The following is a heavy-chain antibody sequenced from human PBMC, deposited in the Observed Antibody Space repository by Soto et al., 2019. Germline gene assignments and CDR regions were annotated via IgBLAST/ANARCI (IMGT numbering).Heavy chain of an antibody. CDR1: GFSFSSYW. D-gene: IGHD1-26*01. Sequence: GSLRLSCAASGFSFSSYWMHWVRQVPGKGLVWVSRINSDGSTTTYADSVKGRFTISRDNAKNTLYLQMNSLRVEDTAVYYCARVLPGSYNWFDPWGQATLVTVSS. CDR3: ARVLPGSYNWFDP. J-gene: IGHJ5*02. V-gene: IGHV3-74*01. CDR2: INSDGSTT.